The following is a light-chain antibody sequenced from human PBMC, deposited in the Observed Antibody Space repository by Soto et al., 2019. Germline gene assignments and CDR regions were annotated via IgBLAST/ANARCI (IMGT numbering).Light chain of an antibody. V-gene: IGKV3-20*01. CDR3: QQYGSSPYT. CDR1: QSVSSSY. Sequence: EIVLTQSPGTLSLSPGERATLSCRASQSVSSSYLAWYQQKPGQAPRLLIYGASSRATGIPDRFSGSGSGTDFTLTISRLEPEDFAVYYCQQYGSSPYTFGQGNKLEIK. J-gene: IGKJ2*01. CDR2: GAS.